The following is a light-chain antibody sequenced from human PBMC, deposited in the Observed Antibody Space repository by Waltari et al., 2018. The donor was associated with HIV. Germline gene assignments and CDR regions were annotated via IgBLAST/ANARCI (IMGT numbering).Light chain of an antibody. CDR3: QSYDGTNWV. CDR2: ADY. CDR1: SGSIGSPY. J-gene: IGLJ3*02. V-gene: IGLV6-57*01. Sequence: NFVLTQPHSVSESPGKTVIIPCTRSSGSIGSPYVQWYQPRPGSSPSTVLYADYPRPSGVPDRFSGSVDSSSNSASLTISGLRSDDEADYYCQSYDGTNWVFGGVTKLTVL.